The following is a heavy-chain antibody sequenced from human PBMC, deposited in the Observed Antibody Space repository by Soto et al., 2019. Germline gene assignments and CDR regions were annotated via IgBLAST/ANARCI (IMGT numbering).Heavy chain of an antibody. Sequence: QVQLQQSGPGLVKPSETLSLTCTGTGRSDTLGTYYLSWIRQPTGKGLAWIAFIHYSGSTNYNPSLKGRVTMSVDTSKNQFSLKLTSGNTADTAIYYCPRGGDHYKTGHWGEGTLVNVSS. CDR2: IHYSGST. J-gene: IGHJ4*02. CDR1: GRSDTLGTYY. CDR3: PRGGDHYKTGH. D-gene: IGHD2-21*01. V-gene: IGHV4-61*01.